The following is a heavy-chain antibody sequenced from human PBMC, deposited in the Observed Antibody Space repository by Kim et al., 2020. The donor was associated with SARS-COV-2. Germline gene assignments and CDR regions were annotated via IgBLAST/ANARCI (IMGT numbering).Heavy chain of an antibody. V-gene: IGHV3-9*01. CDR3: SSGWY. CDR1: GFTFDDYA. J-gene: IGHJ4*02. D-gene: IGHD6-19*01. CDR2: ISWNSGSI. Sequence: GGSLRLSCAASGFTFDDYAMHWVRQAPGKGLEWVSGISWNSGSIGYADSVKGRFTISRDNAKNSLYLQMNSLRAEDTALYYCSSGWYWGPGTLVTVSS.